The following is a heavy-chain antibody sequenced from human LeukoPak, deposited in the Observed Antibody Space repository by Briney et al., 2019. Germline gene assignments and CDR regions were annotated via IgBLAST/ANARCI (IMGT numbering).Heavy chain of an antibody. CDR1: GGSISSING. CDR2: IYYSGST. CDR3: ARRDIVVVPAAFSNNWFDP. Sequence: SGTLSLTCAVSGGSISSINGWGWIRQPPGKGLEWIGRIYYSGSTYYNPSLKSRVTISVDTSKNQFSLKLSSVTAADTAVYYCARRDIVVVPAAFSNNWFDPWGQGTLVTVSS. J-gene: IGHJ5*02. V-gene: IGHV4-39*01. D-gene: IGHD2-2*01.